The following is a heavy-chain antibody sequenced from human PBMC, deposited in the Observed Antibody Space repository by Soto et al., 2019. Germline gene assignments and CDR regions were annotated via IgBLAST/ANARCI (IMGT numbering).Heavy chain of an antibody. CDR2: ISYDGSNK. CDR1: GFTFSSYG. J-gene: IGHJ4*02. D-gene: IGHD1-26*01. CDR3: ANGELPSKSFDY. Sequence: GGSLRLSCAASGFTFSSYGMHWVRQAPGKGLEWVAVISYDGSNKYYADSVKGRFTISRDNSKNTLYLQMNSLRAEDTAVYYCANGELPSKSFDYWGQGTLVTSPQ. V-gene: IGHV3-30*18.